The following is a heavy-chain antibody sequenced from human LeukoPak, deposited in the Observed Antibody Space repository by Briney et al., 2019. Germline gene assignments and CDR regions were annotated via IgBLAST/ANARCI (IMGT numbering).Heavy chain of an antibody. V-gene: IGHV3-9*01. CDR3: AKDKGSGWYYRYFQH. J-gene: IGHJ1*01. CDR1: GFTFDDYA. D-gene: IGHD6-19*01. CDR2: ISWNSGSI. Sequence: PGGSLRLSCAASGFTFDDYAMHWVRQAPGKGLEWVSGISWNSGSIGYADSVKGRFTISRDNAKNSLYLQMNSLRAEDTALYYCAKDKGSGWYYRYFQHWGQGTLVTVSS.